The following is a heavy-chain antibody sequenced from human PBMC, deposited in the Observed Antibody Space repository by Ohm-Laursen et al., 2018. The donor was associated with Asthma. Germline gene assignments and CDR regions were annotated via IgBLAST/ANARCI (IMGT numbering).Heavy chain of an antibody. Sequence: SDTLSLTCTVSGASISSSSYYWDWIRQSPGKGLEWIGSLYYGRATYYSPSLKSRVTISVDTSKNQFSLTLTSVTAADTAVYYCARHSDTPAVLTVPRGFDPWGQGILVTVSS. D-gene: IGHD2-8*01. CDR1: GASISSSSYY. CDR3: ARHSDTPAVLTVPRGFDP. V-gene: IGHV4-39*01. J-gene: IGHJ5*02. CDR2: LYYGRAT.